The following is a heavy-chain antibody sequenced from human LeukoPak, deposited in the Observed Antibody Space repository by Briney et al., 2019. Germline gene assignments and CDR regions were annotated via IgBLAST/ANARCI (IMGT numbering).Heavy chain of an antibody. V-gene: IGHV3-48*02. CDR1: GFTLSSYS. CDR2: ICSSSSTI. CDR3: ARGRQWLGHHYFDY. D-gene: IGHD6-19*01. J-gene: IGHJ4*02. Sequence: GGSLRLSCAASGFTLSSYSMNWVRQAPGKGLEWVSYICSSSSTIYYADSVKGRFTISRDNAKNSLYLQMNSLRDEDTAVYYCARGRQWLGHHYFDYWGQGTLVTVSS.